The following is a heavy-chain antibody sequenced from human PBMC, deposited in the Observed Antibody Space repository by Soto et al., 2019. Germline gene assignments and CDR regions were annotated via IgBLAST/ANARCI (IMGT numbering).Heavy chain of an antibody. D-gene: IGHD3-9*01. J-gene: IGHJ5*02. CDR1: GYTFTSYA. CDR3: ASAPLRYFAWLLLPGWFDP. CDR2: INAGSGNT. V-gene: IGHV1-3*01. Sequence: QVQLVQSGAEVKKPGASVKVSCKASGYTFTSYAMHWVRQAPGQRLEWMGWINAGSGNTKYSQKFQGRVTITRDTSASTAYMELSSLRSEDTAVYYCASAPLRYFAWLLLPGWFDPWGQGTLVTVSS.